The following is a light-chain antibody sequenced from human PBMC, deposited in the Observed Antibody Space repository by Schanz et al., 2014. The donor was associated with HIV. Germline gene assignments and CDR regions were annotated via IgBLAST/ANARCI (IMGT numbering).Light chain of an antibody. Sequence: QSVLTQPPSASGSPGQSVTISCTGTSSDVGGYNYVSWYQQHPGKAPKLMIYEVSERPSGVVDRFSGSKAGNTASLTISRLQADDEAHYYCSSYTSFGTLVFGGGTKLTVL. J-gene: IGLJ3*02. V-gene: IGLV2-14*01. CDR1: SSDVGGYNY. CDR2: EVS. CDR3: SSYTSFGTLV.